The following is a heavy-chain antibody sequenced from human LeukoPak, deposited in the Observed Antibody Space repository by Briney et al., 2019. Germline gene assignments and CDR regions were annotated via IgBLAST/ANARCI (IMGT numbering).Heavy chain of an antibody. CDR2: ISYDGSNK. J-gene: IGHJ4*02. V-gene: IGHV3-30*04. CDR1: GFTFSSYA. Sequence: GRSLRLSCAASGFTFSSYAMHWVRQAPGKGLEWVAVISYDGSNKYYADSVKGRFTISRDNSKNTLYLQMNSLRAEDTAVYYCARPYCGGDCYQAGFAYWGQGTLVTVSS. D-gene: IGHD2-21*02. CDR3: ARPYCGGDCYQAGFAY.